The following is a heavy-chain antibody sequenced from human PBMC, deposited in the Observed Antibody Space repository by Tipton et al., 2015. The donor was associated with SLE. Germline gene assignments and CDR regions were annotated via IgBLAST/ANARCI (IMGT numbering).Heavy chain of an antibody. CDR1: GYSISSGYY. J-gene: IGHJ6*03. CDR3: ARGDMVVVPSAGGGYYYYMDV. D-gene: IGHD2-2*01. Sequence: TLSLTCIVSGYSISSGYYWSWIRQPPGKGLEWIGEINHSGSTNYNPSLKSRVTISVDTSKNQFSLKLSSVTAADTAVYYCARGDMVVVPSAGGGYYYYMDVWGKGTTVTVSS. V-gene: IGHV4-38-2*02. CDR2: INHSGST.